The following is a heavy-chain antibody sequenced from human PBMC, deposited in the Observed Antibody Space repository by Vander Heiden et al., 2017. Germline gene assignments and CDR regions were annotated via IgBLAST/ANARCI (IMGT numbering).Heavy chain of an antibody. D-gene: IGHD3-10*01. CDR2: ISYDGSTQ. Sequence: QVQLVESGGGVVQPGRSLRLCCAASGFTFSNYVIHWVRQAPGKGLEWVADISYDGSTQYYAGSVKGRFTISRDNSRNTLFLQMNSLRAEDTAVYYCAKDYYGSGSSSCGMDVWGQGTTVTVSS. V-gene: IGHV3-30-3*01. J-gene: IGHJ6*02. CDR3: AKDYYGSGSSSCGMDV. CDR1: GFTFSNYV.